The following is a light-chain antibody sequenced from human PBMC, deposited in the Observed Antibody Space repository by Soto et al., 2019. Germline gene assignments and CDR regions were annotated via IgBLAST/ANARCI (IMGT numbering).Light chain of an antibody. CDR1: SSNIGSNY. J-gene: IGLJ1*01. CDR3: SSYAVTNIFV. CDR2: RNN. V-gene: IGLV1-47*01. Sequence: SVLTQPPSASGTPGQRVTISCSGSSSNIGSNYVYWYQQLPGTAPKLLIYRNNKRPSGVPDRFSGSKSGSTASLTVSGLQAEDEAEYYCSSYAVTNIFVFGTGTKVTVL.